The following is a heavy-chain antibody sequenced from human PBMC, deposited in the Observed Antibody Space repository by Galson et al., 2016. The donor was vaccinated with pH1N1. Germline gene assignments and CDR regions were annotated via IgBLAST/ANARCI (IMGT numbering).Heavy chain of an antibody. V-gene: IGHV3-23*01. D-gene: IGHD6-19*01. CDR1: GFTFRSYA. CDR3: AKDKRSGWSVVGGFMDH. J-gene: IGHJ4*02. CDR2: ISGGGTI. Sequence: SLRLSCAVSGFTFRSYAMNWVRQAPGKGPEWVSVISGGGTIHYADSVRGRFTIFRDNSNNTVDLQMNSMRAEDTGGYYCAKDKRSGWSVVGGFMDHGGQGTLVTVSS.